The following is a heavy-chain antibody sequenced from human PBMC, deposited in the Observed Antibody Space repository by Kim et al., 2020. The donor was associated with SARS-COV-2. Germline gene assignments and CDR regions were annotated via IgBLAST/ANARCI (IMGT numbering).Heavy chain of an antibody. CDR1: GGSISSSSYY. V-gene: IGHV4-39*01. D-gene: IGHD3-10*01. Sequence: SETLSLTCTVSGGSISSSSYYWGWIRQPPGKGLEWIGSIYYSGSTYYNPSLKSRVTISVDTSKNQFSLKLSSVTAADTAVYYCARPLLGAFDPWGQGTLVTVSS. CDR3: ARPLLGAFDP. J-gene: IGHJ5*02. CDR2: IYYSGST.